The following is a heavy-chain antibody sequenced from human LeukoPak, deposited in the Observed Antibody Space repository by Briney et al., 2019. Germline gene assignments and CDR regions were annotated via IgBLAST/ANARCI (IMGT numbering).Heavy chain of an antibody. V-gene: IGHV4-4*09. J-gene: IGHJ4*02. CDR3: ASSRYYDSSGYFDY. CDR1: GGSISSYY. CDR2: IYTSGST. Sequence: SETLSLTCTVSGGSISSYYWSWIRQPPGKGLEWIGYIYTSGSTNYNPSLKSRVTISVDTSKDQFSLKLSSVTAADTAVYYCASSRYYDSSGYFDYWGQGTLVTVSS. D-gene: IGHD3-22*01.